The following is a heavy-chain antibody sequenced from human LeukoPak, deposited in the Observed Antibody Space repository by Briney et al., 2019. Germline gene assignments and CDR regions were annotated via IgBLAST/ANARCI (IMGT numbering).Heavy chain of an antibody. CDR3: AREGYSSGWTDFDY. J-gene: IGHJ4*02. CDR1: GGSFSGYY. CDR2: IYTSGST. V-gene: IGHV4-4*07. D-gene: IGHD6-19*01. Sequence: SETLSLTCAVYGGSFSGYYWSWIRQPPGKGLEWIGRIYTSGSTNYNPSLKSRVTMSVDTSKNQFSLKLSSVTAADTAVYYCAREGYSSGWTDFDYWGQGTLVTVSS.